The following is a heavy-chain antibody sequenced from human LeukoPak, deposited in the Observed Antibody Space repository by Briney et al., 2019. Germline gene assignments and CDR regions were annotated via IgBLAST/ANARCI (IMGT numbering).Heavy chain of an antibody. D-gene: IGHD3-10*01. J-gene: IGHJ4*02. Sequence: GGSLRLSCTASGFTFSRYTMSWVRQSPGRGMEWVSAVTGRGDDTDYADSVKGRFTVSRDNSRNTLYLQMNSLRAEDTAVYYCARDLDNYYGSGSYFDYWGQGTLVTVSS. V-gene: IGHV3-23*01. CDR2: VTGRGDDT. CDR1: GFTFSRYT. CDR3: ARDLDNYYGSGSYFDY.